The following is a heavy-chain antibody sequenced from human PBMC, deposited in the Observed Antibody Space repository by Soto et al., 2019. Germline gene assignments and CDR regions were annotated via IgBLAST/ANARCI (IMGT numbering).Heavy chain of an antibody. J-gene: IGHJ4*02. CDR1: GYTFTSYA. V-gene: IGHV1-3*01. CDR3: ASPPIPGTTRDQFDY. D-gene: IGHD1-20*01. CDR2: INAGNGNT. Sequence: QVPLVQSGAEVKKPGASVKVSCKASGYTFTSYAMHWVRQAPGQRLEWMGWINAGNGNTKHSQKFQGKVTITRDTSASTAYMELRRLRAQATAVYYCASPPIPGTTRDQFDYWGQGTLVTVSS.